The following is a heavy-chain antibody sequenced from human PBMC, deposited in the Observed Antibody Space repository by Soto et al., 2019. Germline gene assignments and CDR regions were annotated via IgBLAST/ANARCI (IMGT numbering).Heavy chain of an antibody. CDR1: GFTFSSYS. Sequence: EVQLVESGGGLVKPGGSLRLSCAASGFTFSSYSMNWVRQAPGKGLEWVSSISSSSSYIYYADSVKGRFTISRDNAKNSQYLQINSVRAEDTAVYDCARAAPTPYSSSCFASNYWGQGTLVTVSS. V-gene: IGHV3-21*01. CDR3: ARAAPTPYSSSCFASNY. D-gene: IGHD6-13*01. J-gene: IGHJ4*02. CDR2: ISSSSSYI.